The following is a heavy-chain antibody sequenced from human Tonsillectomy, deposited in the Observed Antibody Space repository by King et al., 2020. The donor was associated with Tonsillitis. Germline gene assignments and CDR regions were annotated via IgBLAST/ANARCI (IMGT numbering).Heavy chain of an antibody. D-gene: IGHD4-23*01. CDR1: GGSISNHY. J-gene: IGHJ3*02. Sequence: VQLQESGPGLVKPSETLSLTCTVSGGSISNHYWSWIRQPPGKGLEWIGYIYYTGSTNYNPSLKSRLTISVDTSKNQFSLKLSSATAADTAVYYCARDWDYGGSTGDAFDIWGQGTMVTVSS. CDR2: IYYTGST. V-gene: IGHV4-59*11. CDR3: ARDWDYGGSTGDAFDI.